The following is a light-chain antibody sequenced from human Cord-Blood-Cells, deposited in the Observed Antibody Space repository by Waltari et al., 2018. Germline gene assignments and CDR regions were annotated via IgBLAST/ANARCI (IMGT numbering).Light chain of an antibody. J-gene: IGLJ2*01. V-gene: IGLV2-8*01. CDR2: EVS. CDR1: SSHVGGYNY. Sequence: QSALTQPPSASGSPGQSVTISCTGTSSHVGGYNYVSWYQQHPGKAPKLMSYEVSKRPSGVPDRFSGSKSGNTASLTVSVLQAEDEADYYCSSYAGSNNVVFGGGTKLTVL. CDR3: SSYAGSNNVV.